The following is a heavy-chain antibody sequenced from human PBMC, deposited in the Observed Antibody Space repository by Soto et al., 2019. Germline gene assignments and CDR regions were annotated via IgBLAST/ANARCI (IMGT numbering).Heavy chain of an antibody. CDR2: IIPILGIA. CDR3: ASEYCSGGSCYSFWFDP. CDR1: GGTFSSYT. J-gene: IGHJ5*02. Sequence: QVQLVQSGAEVKKPGSSVKVSCKASGGTFSSYTISWVRQAPGQGLEWMGRIIPILGIANYAQKFQGRVTITADKSTSTDYMELSSLRSEDTAVYYCASEYCSGGSCYSFWFDPWGQGTLVTVSS. D-gene: IGHD2-15*01. V-gene: IGHV1-69*02.